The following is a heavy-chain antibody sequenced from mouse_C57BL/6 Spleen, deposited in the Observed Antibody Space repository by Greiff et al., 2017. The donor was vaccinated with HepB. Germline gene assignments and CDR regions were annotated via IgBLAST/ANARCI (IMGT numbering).Heavy chain of an antibody. J-gene: IGHJ3*01. CDR1: GYSFTGYY. CDR3: ARGHYLRRNHTWFAY. CDR2: INPSTGGT. V-gene: IGHV1-42*01. D-gene: IGHD1-1*01. Sequence: VQLQQSGPELVKPGASVKISCKASGYSFTGYYMNWVKQSPEKSLEWIGEINPSTGGTTYNQKFKAKATLTVDKSSSTAYMQLKSLTSEDSAVYYCARGHYLRRNHTWFAYWGQGTLVTGSA.